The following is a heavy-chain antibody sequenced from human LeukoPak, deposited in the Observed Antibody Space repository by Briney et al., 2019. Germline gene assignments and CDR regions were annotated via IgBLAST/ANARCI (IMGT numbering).Heavy chain of an antibody. CDR2: ISPSGAST. J-gene: IGHJ3*02. CDR3: ARYSGSHSLDI. CDR1: GYTFTSNY. V-gene: IGHV1-46*01. D-gene: IGHD1-26*01. Sequence: ASAKVSCKSFGYTFTSNYMHWVRQAPGQGPEWMGVISPSGASTTYAQTFQGRVTLTRDMSTSTDYLELSSLRSEDTAVYYCARYSGSHSLDIWGQGTMVTVSS.